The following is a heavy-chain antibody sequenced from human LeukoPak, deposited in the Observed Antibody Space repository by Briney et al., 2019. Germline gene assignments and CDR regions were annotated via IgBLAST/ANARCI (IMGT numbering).Heavy chain of an antibody. CDR2: IYYSGST. D-gene: IGHD2-2*01. V-gene: IGHV4-39*07. J-gene: IGHJ4*02. CDR3: AREAGRYCSSTSCGEDY. Sequence: SETLSLTCTVSGGSISSSSYYWGWIRQPPGKGLEWIGSIYYSGSTYYNPSLKSRVTISVDTSKNQFSLKLSSVTAADTAVYYCAREAGRYCSSTSCGEDYWGQGTLVTVSS. CDR1: GGSISSSSYY.